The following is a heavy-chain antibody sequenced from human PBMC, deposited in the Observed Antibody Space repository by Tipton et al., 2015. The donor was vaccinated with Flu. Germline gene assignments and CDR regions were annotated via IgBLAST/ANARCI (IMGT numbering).Heavy chain of an antibody. V-gene: IGHV4-38-2*01. J-gene: IGHJ3*02. Sequence: LRLSCAVSGYSISSGYYWGWIRQPPGKGLEWIGSIYHTGITYYNPSLKSRVSISVDTSKNQFSLKMSSVTAADTAVYYCVMTVIHGHVGTLDIWGQGTMVTVSP. CDR3: VMTVIHGHVGTLDI. D-gene: IGHD2-21*02. CDR2: IYHTGIT. CDR1: GYSISSGYY.